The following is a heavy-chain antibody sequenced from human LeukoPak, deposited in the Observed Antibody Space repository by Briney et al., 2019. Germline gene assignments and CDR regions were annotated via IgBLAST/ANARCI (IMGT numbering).Heavy chain of an antibody. D-gene: IGHD4-17*01. CDR1: GFTFSSYS. J-gene: IGHJ6*02. CDR2: ISSSSSYI. V-gene: IGHV3-21*01. Sequence: GGSLRLSCAASGFTFSSYSMNWVRQAPGKGLEWVSSISSSSSYIYYADSVKGRFTISRDNAKNSLYLQVNSLRAEDTAVYYCARGGIYGDYVYYYYGMDVWGQGTTVTVSS. CDR3: ARGGIYGDYVYYYYGMDV.